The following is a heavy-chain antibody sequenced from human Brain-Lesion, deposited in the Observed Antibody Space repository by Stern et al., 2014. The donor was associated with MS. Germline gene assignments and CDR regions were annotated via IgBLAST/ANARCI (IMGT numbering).Heavy chain of an antibody. CDR2: IYYTGSA. D-gene: IGHD3-22*01. CDR1: GGSINSGGYY. J-gene: IGHJ4*02. Sequence: QLVQSGPGLVKPSQTLPLTCTVSGGSINSGGYYWSWIRQYPGKGLEWIGYIYYTGSAYYDPSLKRRLSMSIDTSKNQFSQNLNSVTAADTAVYYCARGARYSDSSGYYFYFDYWGQGTLVTVSS. V-gene: IGHV4-31*03. CDR3: ARGARYSDSSGYYFYFDY.